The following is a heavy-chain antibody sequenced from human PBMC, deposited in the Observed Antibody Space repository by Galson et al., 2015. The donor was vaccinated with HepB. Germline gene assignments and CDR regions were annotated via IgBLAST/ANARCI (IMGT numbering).Heavy chain of an antibody. CDR3: VHLSSGWLFGEPNQYYFDY. J-gene: IGHJ4*02. CDR1: GFSLSANGES. D-gene: IGHD6-19*01. V-gene: IGHV2-5*01. Sequence: PALVKPTQPLTLTCTFSGFSLSANGESVGWLRQPPGKALEWLALIYWNDDKRYSPILKSRVTITKDTSKNQVVLTMTNMDPVDTATYYCVHLSSGWLFGEPNQYYFDYWGQGILVTVSS. CDR2: IYWNDDK.